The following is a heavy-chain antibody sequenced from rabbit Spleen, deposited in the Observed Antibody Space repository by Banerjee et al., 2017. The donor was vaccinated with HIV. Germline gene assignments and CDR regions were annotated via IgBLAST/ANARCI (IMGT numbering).Heavy chain of an antibody. V-gene: IGHV1S40*01. J-gene: IGHJ4*01. Sequence: QSLEESGGDLVKPGASLTLSCTASGFSFSSSYWIYWVRQAPGKGLEWIAYIDTYSDITHYASWAKGRFTISKTSSTTVTLQMTSLTAADTATYFCAREAHVDVGYWLWGPGTLVTVS. D-gene: IGHD1-1*01. CDR2: IDTYSDIT. CDR1: GFSFSSSYW. CDR3: AREAHVDVGYWL.